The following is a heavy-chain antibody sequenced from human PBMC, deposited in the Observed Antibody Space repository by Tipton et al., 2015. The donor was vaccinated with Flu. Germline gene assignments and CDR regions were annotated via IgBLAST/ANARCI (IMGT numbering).Heavy chain of an antibody. J-gene: IGHJ4*02. CDR3: AKESRDTTGWYHDY. CDR2: ISGSGSNT. CDR1: GFTFSSYA. Sequence: SLRLSCAASGFTFSSYAMSWVRQAPGKGLEWVSDISGSGSNTYYADSVKGRFTISRDNSKNTLFLHMNSLRAEDTAVYYCAKESRDTTGWYHDYWGQGTLVTVSS. D-gene: IGHD6-19*01. V-gene: IGHV3-23*01.